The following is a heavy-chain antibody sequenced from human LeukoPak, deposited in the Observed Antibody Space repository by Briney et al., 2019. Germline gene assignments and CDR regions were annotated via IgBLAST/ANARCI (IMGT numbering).Heavy chain of an antibody. D-gene: IGHD1-26*01. CDR1: RFTFRNYG. CDR2: IALDGSNQ. V-gene: IGHV3-30*18. CDR3: AKDYHLHGATFPGH. Sequence: RASMRLASAAYRFTFRNYGMHWDRQAPGKGMEWLTLIALDGSNQFSADSVRGRHTISRDNSKDTLYLQMDGLRPDDTAVYFCAKDYHLHGATFPGHWGQGTLVTVSS. J-gene: IGHJ4*02.